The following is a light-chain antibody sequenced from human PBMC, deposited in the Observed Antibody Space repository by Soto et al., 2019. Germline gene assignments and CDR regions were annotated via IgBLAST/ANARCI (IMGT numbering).Light chain of an antibody. CDR1: RSDVGAYNY. Sequence: QSALTQPASVSGSPGQSITISCTGTRSDVGAYNYVSWYQQHPGKVPKLMIYGVSYRPSGVSNRFSGSKSGNTASLTISGLQAEDEADYYCASYASSNTLIFGGGTKLTVL. CDR3: ASYASSNTLI. V-gene: IGLV2-14*01. CDR2: GVS. J-gene: IGLJ2*01.